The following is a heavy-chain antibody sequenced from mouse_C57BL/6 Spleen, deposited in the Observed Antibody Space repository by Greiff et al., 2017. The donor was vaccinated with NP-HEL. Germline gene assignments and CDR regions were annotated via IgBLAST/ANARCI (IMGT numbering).Heavy chain of an antibody. CDR3: ARGLITTVAKGY. D-gene: IGHD1-1*01. CDR2: IYPGGGDT. J-gene: IGHJ4*01. V-gene: IGHV1-82*01. Sequence: QVQLMESGPELVKPGASVKISCKASGFAFSSSWMHWVQQRPGKGLEWIGRIYPGGGDTNYNGKFKGKATLTADKSSSTAYMQLSSLTSEDAAVYCCARGLITTVAKGYWGQGTTVTVAS. CDR1: GFAFSSSW.